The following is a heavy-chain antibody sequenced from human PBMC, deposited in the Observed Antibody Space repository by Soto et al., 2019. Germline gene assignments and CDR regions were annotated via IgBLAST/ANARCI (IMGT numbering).Heavy chain of an antibody. D-gene: IGHD2-2*01. CDR1: GGSISGYY. V-gene: IGHV4-59*08. J-gene: IGHJ5*02. Sequence: PSETLSLTCTVSGGSISGYYWSWIRQPPGKRLEWIGYIDYYGSTNYNPSLKSRVTISVDTSKKQFSLKLSSVTAADTAVYYCATSNLFDPWGQGTLVTVSS. CDR3: ATSNLFDP. CDR2: IDYYGST.